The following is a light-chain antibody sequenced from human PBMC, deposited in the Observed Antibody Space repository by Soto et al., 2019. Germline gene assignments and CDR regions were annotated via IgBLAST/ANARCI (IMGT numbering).Light chain of an antibody. V-gene: IGKV1-13*02. J-gene: IGKJ3*01. Sequence: AVQLTQSPSSLSASVGDRVTITCRASQGIASALAWYQQKPGKAPNLLIYDASSLESGVPSRFSGSGSGTDFTLTISGLQAEDFATYYCQQFNADLFTFGPGTKVDSK. CDR2: DAS. CDR1: QGIASA. CDR3: QQFNADLFT.